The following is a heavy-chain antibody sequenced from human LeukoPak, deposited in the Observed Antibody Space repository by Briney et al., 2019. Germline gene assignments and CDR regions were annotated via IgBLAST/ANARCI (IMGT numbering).Heavy chain of an antibody. CDR3: ARHDCSGGSCYYFAY. CDR1: GGSISSSSYY. J-gene: IGHJ4*02. V-gene: IGHV4-39*01. D-gene: IGHD2-15*01. CDR2: IYYSGST. Sequence: PSETLSLTYTVSGGSISSSSYYWGWIRQPRGKGLEWIGSIYYSGSTYYNPSLKSRVTISVDTSKNQFSLKLSSVTAAGTAVYYCARHDCSGGSCYYFAYWGQGTLVTVSS.